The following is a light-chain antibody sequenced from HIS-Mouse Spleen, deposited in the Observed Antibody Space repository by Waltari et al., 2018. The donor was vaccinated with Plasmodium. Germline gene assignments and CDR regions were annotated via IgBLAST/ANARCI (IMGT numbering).Light chain of an antibody. V-gene: IGKV1-33*01. J-gene: IGKJ3*01. CDR1: QDISNY. CDR2: DAS. CDR3: QQYDNLPPLFT. Sequence: DIQMTQSPSSLSASLGDSVTITCQASQDISNYLNWYQQKPGKAPKLLIYDASNLETGVPSRFSGSGSGTDFTFTISSLQPEDIATYYCQQYDNLPPLFTFGPGTKVDIK.